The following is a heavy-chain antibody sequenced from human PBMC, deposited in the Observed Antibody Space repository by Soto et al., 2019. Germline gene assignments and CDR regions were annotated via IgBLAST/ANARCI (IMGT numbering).Heavy chain of an antibody. CDR2: IIPILGIA. J-gene: IGHJ2*01. CDR1: GGTFSSYT. V-gene: IGHV1-69*08. Sequence: QVQLVQSGAEVKKPGSSVKVSCKASGGTFSSYTISWVRQAPGQGLEWMGRIIPILGIANYAQKFQGRVTITADKSTSTAYMELSSLRSEDTAVYYCARDRGAMYWYFDLWGRGTLVTVSS. D-gene: IGHD2-2*01. CDR3: ARDRGAMYWYFDL.